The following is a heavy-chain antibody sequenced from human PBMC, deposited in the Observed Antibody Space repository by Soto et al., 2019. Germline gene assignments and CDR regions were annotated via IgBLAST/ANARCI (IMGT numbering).Heavy chain of an antibody. CDR3: ASRHSSPYFDY. D-gene: IGHD6-13*01. Sequence: PSETLSLTCTVSGGSISSGDYYWSWIRQPPGKGLEWIGSIYYSGSTYYNPSLKSRVTISVDTFKNQFSLKLNSVTAADTAVYYCASRHSSPYFDYWGQGTLVTVSS. CDR1: GGSISSGDYY. V-gene: IGHV4-30-4*01. J-gene: IGHJ4*02. CDR2: IYYSGST.